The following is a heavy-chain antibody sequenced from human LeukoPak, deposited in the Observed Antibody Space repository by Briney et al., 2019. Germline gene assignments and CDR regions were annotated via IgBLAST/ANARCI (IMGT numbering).Heavy chain of an antibody. J-gene: IGHJ3*02. CDR2: IYPGDSDT. D-gene: IGHD2-15*01. CDR3: ARQLTWWTRPQGYCSGGSCDDDAFDI. CDR1: GYSFTSYW. V-gene: IGHV5-51*01. Sequence: GESLKISCKGSGYSFTSYWIGWVRQMPGKGLEWMGIIYPGDSDTRYSPSFQGQVTISADKSISTAYLQWSSLKASDTAMYYCARQLTWWTRPQGYCSGGSCDDDAFDIWGQGTMVTVSS.